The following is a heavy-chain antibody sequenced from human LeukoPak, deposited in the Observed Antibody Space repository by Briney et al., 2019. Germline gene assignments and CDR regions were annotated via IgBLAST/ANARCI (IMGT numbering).Heavy chain of an antibody. D-gene: IGHD6-19*01. CDR1: GFTFSSYS. J-gene: IGHJ4*02. CDR2: ISSSSTI. V-gene: IGHV3-48*02. Sequence: GGSLRLSCAASGFTFSSYSMNWVRQAPGKGLEWVSYISSSSTIYYADSVKGRFTISRDNAKNSLYLQMNSLRDEDTAVYYCARDQQWLPPIYFDYWGQGTLVTVSS. CDR3: ARDQQWLPPIYFDY.